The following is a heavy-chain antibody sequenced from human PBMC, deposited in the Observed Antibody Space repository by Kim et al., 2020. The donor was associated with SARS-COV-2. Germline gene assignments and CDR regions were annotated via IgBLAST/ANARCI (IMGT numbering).Heavy chain of an antibody. V-gene: IGHV1-18*01. D-gene: IGHD3-10*01. CDR1: GYTFTSYR. CDR3: ARDLDYYGSGIVKDEYYYGMGV. J-gene: IGHJ6*02. Sequence: ASVKVSCKASGYTFTSYRNSWVRQAPGQGLEWMGWISAHNGNTNYAQKLQGRVTMTTDTSTSTAYMELRSLRSDDTAVYYCARDLDYYGSGIVKDEYYYGMGVWGQGTTVTVSS. CDR2: ISAHNGNT.